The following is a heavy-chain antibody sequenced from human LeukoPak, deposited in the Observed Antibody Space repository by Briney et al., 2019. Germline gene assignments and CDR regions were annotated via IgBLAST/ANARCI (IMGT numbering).Heavy chain of an antibody. V-gene: IGHV3-43*02. D-gene: IGHD5-12*01. J-gene: IGHJ6*02. CDR3: AKDVVATIYYCCNMDV. CDR1: GFTFDDYA. CDR2: ISGDGGGT. Sequence: GGSLRLSCAASGFTFDDYAMHWVRQAPGKGLEWVSVISGDGGGTYYADSVKGRFTISRDNSRKSLYLQMSSLRTEDTALYYCAKDVVATIYYCCNMDVWGQGTTVTVSS.